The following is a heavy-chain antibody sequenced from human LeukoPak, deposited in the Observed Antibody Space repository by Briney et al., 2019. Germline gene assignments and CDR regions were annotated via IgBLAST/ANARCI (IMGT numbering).Heavy chain of an antibody. J-gene: IGHJ4*02. V-gene: IGHV3-30*02. D-gene: IGHD3-22*01. CDR3: AKEGGEYYDSSGYPNYFDY. CDR2: IRYDGSNK. CDR1: GFTFSSYG. Sequence: GGSLRLSCAASGFTFSSYGMHWVRQAPGKGLEWVAFIRYDGSNKYYADTVKGRFTISRDNSKNTLYLQMNSLRAEDTAVYYCAKEGGEYYDSSGYPNYFDYWGQGTLVTVSS.